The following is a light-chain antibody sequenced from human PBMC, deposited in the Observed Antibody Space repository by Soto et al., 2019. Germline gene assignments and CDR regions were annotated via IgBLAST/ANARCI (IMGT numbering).Light chain of an antibody. J-gene: IGKJ1*01. CDR2: GAS. V-gene: IGKV3-20*01. CDR1: QTVLNNY. CDR3: QQYGTSPTT. Sequence: VMTQSPGTLSLSPGERATLSCRASQTVLNNYLTWYQQKPGQAPRRLIFGASFRATGIPDRFSGSGSGTDFTLTISRLEPEDSAVYYCQQYGTSPTTFGQRTKVDIK.